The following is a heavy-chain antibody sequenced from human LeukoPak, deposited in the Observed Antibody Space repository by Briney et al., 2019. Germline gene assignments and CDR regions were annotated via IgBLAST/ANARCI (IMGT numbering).Heavy chain of an antibody. CDR1: GGSISSYY. Sequence: SETLSLTCTVSGGSISSYYWSWIRQPPGKGLEWIGHIHYTGSTNYNPSLKSRVTISVDTSKNQFSLKLSSVTAADTAVYYCARGSGLRFWQGMDVWGQGNPGHRLL. CDR2: IHYTGST. V-gene: IGHV4-59*01. CDR3: ARGSGLRFWQGMDV. D-gene: IGHD3-3*01. J-gene: IGHJ6*02.